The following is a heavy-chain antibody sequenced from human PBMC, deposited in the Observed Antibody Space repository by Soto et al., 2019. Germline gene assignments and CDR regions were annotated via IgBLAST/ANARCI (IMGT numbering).Heavy chain of an antibody. Sequence: SATLSLTCTVSGGSISSYYWSWIRQPPGKGQEWIGYIYYSGSTNYIPSLKSRVTISVDTSKNQFSLKLSSVTAADTAVYYCARWVRFLEWTPSYYFDYWGQGTLVTVSS. V-gene: IGHV4-59*01. D-gene: IGHD3-3*01. CDR3: ARWVRFLEWTPSYYFDY. J-gene: IGHJ4*02. CDR2: IYYSGST. CDR1: GGSISSYY.